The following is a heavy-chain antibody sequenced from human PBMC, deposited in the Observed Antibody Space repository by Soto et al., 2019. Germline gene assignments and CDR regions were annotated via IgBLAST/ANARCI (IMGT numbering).Heavy chain of an antibody. J-gene: IGHJ6*02. V-gene: IGHV4-59*01. CDR2: IYYSGST. Sequence: SETLSLTCTVSGGSISSYYWSWIRQPPGKGLEWIGYIYYSGSTNYNPSLKSRVTISVDTSKNQFSLKLSSVTAADTAVYYCARALGYCSGGSCYWEDYYYGMDVWGQGTTVTVSS. CDR3: ARALGYCSGGSCYWEDYYYGMDV. CDR1: GGSISSYY. D-gene: IGHD2-15*01.